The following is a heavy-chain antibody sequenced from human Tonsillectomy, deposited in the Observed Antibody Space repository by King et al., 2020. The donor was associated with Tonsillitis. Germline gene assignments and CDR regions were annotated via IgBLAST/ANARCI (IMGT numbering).Heavy chain of an antibody. CDR1: GFTFSNVW. Sequence: VQLVESGGDLVKPGGSLRLSCAASGFTFSNVWLSWVRQAPGKGLEWVGRIKSKTDGGTTDYAAPVKGRFTNSRDDSKTTLYLQMNSLKTEVTAVYYCTTHLRVGTYDYYYYYGMDDWGQGTTVTVSS. CDR2: IKSKTDGGTT. CDR3: TTHLRVGTYDYYYYYGMDD. V-gene: IGHV3-15*01. D-gene: IGHD1-1*01. J-gene: IGHJ6*02.